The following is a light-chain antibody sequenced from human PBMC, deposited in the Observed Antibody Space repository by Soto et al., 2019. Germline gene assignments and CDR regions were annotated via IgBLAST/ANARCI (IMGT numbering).Light chain of an antibody. CDR3: QQYGGSTQT. CDR1: QSVSKY. CDR2: GAS. J-gene: IGKJ1*01. Sequence: EIVLTQSPGTLALSPGEGATLSCRARQSVSKYLAWYQQKPGQAPRLLIYGASSRATGIPDSFSGSGSGTDFTLTISRLEPEDFAVYYCQQYGGSTQTFGQGTKVEIK. V-gene: IGKV3-20*01.